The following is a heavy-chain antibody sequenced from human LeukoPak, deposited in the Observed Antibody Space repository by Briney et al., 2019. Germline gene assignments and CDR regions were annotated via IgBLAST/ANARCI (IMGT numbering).Heavy chain of an antibody. CDR2: ISCDGSNK. J-gene: IGHJ4*02. Sequence: GRSLRLSCAASGFTFSSYAMHWVRQAPGKGLEWVAVISCDGSNKYYADSVKGRFTISRDNAKNSLYLQMNSLRAEDTAVYYCARDIYYDSSGYYGSVYWGQGTLVTVSS. D-gene: IGHD3-22*01. CDR3: ARDIYYDSSGYYGSVY. CDR1: GFTFSSYA. V-gene: IGHV3-30-3*01.